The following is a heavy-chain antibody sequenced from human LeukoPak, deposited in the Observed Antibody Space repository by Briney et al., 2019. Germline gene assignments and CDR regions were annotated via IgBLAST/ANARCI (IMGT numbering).Heavy chain of an antibody. CDR1: GGTFSSYA. CDR2: MNPNSGNT. J-gene: IGHJ4*02. Sequence: ASVKVSCKASGGTFSSYAISWVRQATGQGLEWMGWMNPNSGNTGYAQKFQGRVTMTRNTSISTAYMELSSLRSEDTAVYYCARGPMVRGVRTIDWGQGTLVTVSS. V-gene: IGHV1-8*02. CDR3: ARGPMVRGVRTID. D-gene: IGHD3-10*01.